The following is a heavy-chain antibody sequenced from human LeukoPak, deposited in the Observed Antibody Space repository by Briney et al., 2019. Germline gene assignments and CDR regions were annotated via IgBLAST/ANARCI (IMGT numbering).Heavy chain of an antibody. CDR3: ARLTQLARGRY. D-gene: IGHD6-6*01. CDR1: GFTFSNYG. Sequence: GGSLRLSCAASGFTFSNYGMSWVRQAPGKGLEWVANIKQDGSEKYYVDSVKGRFTVSRDNAENSLYLQMSSLRAEDTAVYYCARLTQLARGRYWGQGTLVTVSS. V-gene: IGHV3-7*03. CDR2: IKQDGSEK. J-gene: IGHJ4*02.